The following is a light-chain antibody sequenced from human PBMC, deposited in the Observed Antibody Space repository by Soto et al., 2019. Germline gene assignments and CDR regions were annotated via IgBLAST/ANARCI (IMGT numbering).Light chain of an antibody. V-gene: IGKV4-1*01. Sequence: DIVMTQSPDSMAVSLGERATINCKSSQSVFYDSNNKNYLAWYQQKPGQPPKLLIYWASTRGSGVPDRFSGSGSGTDFPRTISSLQDEDVAIYYCHQYYDTLSFGQGANLEIK. J-gene: IGKJ2*03. CDR1: QSVFYDSNNKNY. CDR2: WAS. CDR3: HQYYDTLS.